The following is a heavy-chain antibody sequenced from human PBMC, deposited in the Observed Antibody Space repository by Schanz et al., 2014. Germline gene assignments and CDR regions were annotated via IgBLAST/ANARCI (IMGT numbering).Heavy chain of an antibody. Sequence: EVLLLESGGRVERPGGSLRLSCAASGFIFDDYGMSWVRQVPGKGLEWVSTISGSGASRYYADSVEGRFTTSRDNGKKSMYLQMNSLRAEDTAVYFCARGGAGSVLFFCDYWGQGTLVTVSS. CDR3: ARGGAGSVLFFCDY. V-gene: IGHV3-23*01. D-gene: IGHD3-10*01. J-gene: IGHJ4*02. CDR1: GFIFDDYG. CDR2: ISGSGASR.